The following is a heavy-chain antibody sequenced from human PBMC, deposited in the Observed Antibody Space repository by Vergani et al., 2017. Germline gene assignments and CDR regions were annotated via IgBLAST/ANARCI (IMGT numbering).Heavy chain of an antibody. CDR2: ISYDGSNK. CDR3: AKDLLYDSSGTLDY. CDR1: GFTFSSYG. D-gene: IGHD3-22*01. Sequence: VHLVESGGGLVKPGGSLRLSCAASGFTFSSYGMHWVRQAPGKGLEWVAVISYDGSNKYYADSVKGRFTISRDNSKNTLYLQMNSLRAEDTAVYYCAKDLLYDSSGTLDYWGQGTLVTVSS. J-gene: IGHJ4*02. V-gene: IGHV3-30*18.